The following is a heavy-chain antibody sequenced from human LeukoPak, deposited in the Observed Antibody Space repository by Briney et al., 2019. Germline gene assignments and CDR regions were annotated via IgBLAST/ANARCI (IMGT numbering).Heavy chain of an antibody. CDR1: GGSFSGCY. CDR2: INHSGST. CDR3: ARHRYTSSSSYFDF. V-gene: IGHV4-34*01. J-gene: IGHJ4*02. Sequence: SETLSLTCAVYGGSFSGCYWSWIRQPPGKGLEWIGEINHSGSTNYNPSLKSRVTISVDTSKNQFSLRLSSVTAADTAVYYCARHRYTSSSSYFDFWAREPWSPSPQ. D-gene: IGHD6-6*01.